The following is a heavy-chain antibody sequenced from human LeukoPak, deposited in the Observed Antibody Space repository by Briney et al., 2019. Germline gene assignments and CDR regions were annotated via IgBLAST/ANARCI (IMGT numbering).Heavy chain of an antibody. V-gene: IGHV1-2*02. D-gene: IGHD3-22*01. J-gene: IGHJ3*02. CDR2: INPNSGGT. CDR3: ARDTYYYDSSGYPRGTFDI. Sequence: ASVKVSCKASGYIFTGYYMHWVRQAPGQGLEWMGWINPNSGGTNYAQKFQGRVTMTRDTSISSAYMELTRLRSDDTAVYYCARDTYYYDSSGYPRGTFDIWGQGTMVTVSS. CDR1: GYIFTGYY.